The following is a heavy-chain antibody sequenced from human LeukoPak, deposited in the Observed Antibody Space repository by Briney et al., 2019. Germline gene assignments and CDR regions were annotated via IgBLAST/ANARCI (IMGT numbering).Heavy chain of an antibody. V-gene: IGHV3-23*01. CDR1: GFSFSGYV. Sequence: QPGGSLRLSCAASGFSFSGYVMSWVRQAPGKGLEWVSAISGSGGSTYFADSVKGRFTISRDNSKNTLYLQMNSLSAEDTAIYYCARGLGSSTSRHTFDIWGQGTMVTVSS. CDR3: ARGLGSSTSRHTFDI. D-gene: IGHD2-2*01. CDR2: ISGSGGST. J-gene: IGHJ3*02.